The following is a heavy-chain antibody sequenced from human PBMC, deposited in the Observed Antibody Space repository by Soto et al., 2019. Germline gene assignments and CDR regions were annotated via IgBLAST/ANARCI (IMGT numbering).Heavy chain of an antibody. CDR2: IYHSGST. D-gene: IGHD3-16*02. CDR1: GGSISSGGYS. J-gene: IGHJ3*02. Sequence: SETLSLTCAVSGGSISSGGYSWSWIRQPPGKGLEWIGYIYHSGSTYYNPSLKSRVTISVDRSKNQFSLKLSSVTAADTAVYYCARTFRDLGSYRTLDAFDIWGQGTMVTVSS. V-gene: IGHV4-30-2*01. CDR3: ARTFRDLGSYRTLDAFDI.